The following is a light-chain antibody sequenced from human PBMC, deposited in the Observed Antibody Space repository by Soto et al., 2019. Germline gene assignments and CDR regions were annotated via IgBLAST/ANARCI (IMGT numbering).Light chain of an antibody. CDR3: GSFVGSASLG. J-gene: IGLJ2*01. CDR2: EGN. CDR1: TSFVGSYNR. V-gene: IGLV2-23*01. Sequence: QSALTQPASVSGSPGQSITFSCTGTTSFVGSYNRVSWYQVHPGKAPKLMIYEGNKRPSGVSNRFSGSTSANTASLTISGLQAEDEADYYCGSFVGSASLGFGGGTKLNVL.